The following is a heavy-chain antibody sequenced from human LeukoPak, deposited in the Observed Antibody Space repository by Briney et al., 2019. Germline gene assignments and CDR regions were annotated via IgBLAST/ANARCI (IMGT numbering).Heavy chain of an antibody. Sequence: GASVKVSCKASGYTFTNYYLHWVRQAPGQGLEWMGIINPGDGSTSYAQKFQGRVTMTRDMSTSTVYMELSSLRSEDTAVYYCARGFDRECLPLFTTWGQEPWSPSPQ. J-gene: IGHJ5*01. CDR2: INPGDGST. D-gene: IGHD3-16*01. CDR3: ARGFDRECLPLFTT. CDR1: GYTFTNYY. V-gene: IGHV1-46*01.